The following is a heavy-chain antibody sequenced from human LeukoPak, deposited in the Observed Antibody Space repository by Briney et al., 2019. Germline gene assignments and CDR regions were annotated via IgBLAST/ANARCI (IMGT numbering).Heavy chain of an antibody. J-gene: IGHJ5*01. D-gene: IGHD2-15*01. CDR1: GFTFSSYS. CDR2: ISSSSSYI. CDR3: ARGALDAATPFDS. V-gene: IGHV3-21*01. Sequence: GGSLRLSCAASGFTFSSYSMNWVRQAPGKGLEWVSSISSSSSYIYYADSLKGRFTISRHNAKKSVYLQMNSLRAEDTAVYYCARGALDAATPFDSWDQGTLVTVSS.